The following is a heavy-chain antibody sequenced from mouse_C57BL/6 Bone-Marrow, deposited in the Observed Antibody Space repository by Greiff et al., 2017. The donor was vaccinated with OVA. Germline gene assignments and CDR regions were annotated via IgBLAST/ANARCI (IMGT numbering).Heavy chain of an antibody. V-gene: IGHV14-4*01. J-gene: IGHJ2*01. CDR1: GFNITDDY. Sequence: VQLQQSGAELVRPGASVKLSCTASGFNITDDYMHWVKQRPEQGLEWIGWIDPENGDTEYASKFQGKATITADTSSNTAYLQLSSLTSEDTAVYYCTPAAQATAFYYWGQGTTLTVSS. CDR2: IDPENGDT. D-gene: IGHD3-2*02. CDR3: TPAAQATAFYY.